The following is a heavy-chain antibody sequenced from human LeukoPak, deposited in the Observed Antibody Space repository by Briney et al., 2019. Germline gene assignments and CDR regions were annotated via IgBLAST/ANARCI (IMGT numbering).Heavy chain of an antibody. Sequence: SGGSLRLSCAASGFTFSNAWMTWARQAPGKGLEWVGRIYRNADGGTTDYAAPVKGRFTISRDDSKNTLYLQMNSLKTEDTAVYYCTTDSYCSTTTCYASSNYYYGLDAWGQGTSVTVSS. V-gene: IGHV3-15*05. CDR1: GFTFSNAW. CDR3: TTDSYCSTTTCYASSNYYYGLDA. J-gene: IGHJ6*02. D-gene: IGHD2-2*01. CDR2: IYRNADGGTT.